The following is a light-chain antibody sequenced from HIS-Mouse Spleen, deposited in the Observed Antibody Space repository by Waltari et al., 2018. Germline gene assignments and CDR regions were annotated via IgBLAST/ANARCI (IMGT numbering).Light chain of an antibody. CDR1: SSDVGSYNL. J-gene: IGLJ3*02. V-gene: IGLV2-23*01. CDR2: EGS. Sequence: QSALTQPASVSGSPGQSITISCTGTSSDVGSYNLVSWYQPHPGKAPKLMIDEGSKRPSGGANRVAGSKLGNTASLTSPGLQAEDEADYYCCSYAGSSTWVFGGGTKLTVL. CDR3: CSYAGSSTWV.